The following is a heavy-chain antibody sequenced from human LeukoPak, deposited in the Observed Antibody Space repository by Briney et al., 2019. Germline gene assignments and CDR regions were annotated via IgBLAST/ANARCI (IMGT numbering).Heavy chain of an antibody. CDR2: IKQDGSEK. CDR3: ARDLGLGYCSSTSCYDGDY. Sequence: GGSLRLSCAASGFTFSSHWMNWVRQAPGKGLEWVANIKQDGSEKYYVDSVKGRFTISRDNAKNSLYLQMNSLRAEDTAVYYCARDLGLGYCSSTSCYDGDYWGQGTLVTVSS. V-gene: IGHV3-7*01. CDR1: GFTFSSHW. J-gene: IGHJ4*02. D-gene: IGHD2-2*01.